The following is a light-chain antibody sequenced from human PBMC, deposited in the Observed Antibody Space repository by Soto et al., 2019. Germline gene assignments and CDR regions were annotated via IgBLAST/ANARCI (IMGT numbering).Light chain of an antibody. CDR3: QQYSSWYT. V-gene: IGKV3-11*01. Sequence: PGERATLSCRATENLRTFLAWYQQKAGQAPRLLIYDASNRATGIPDRFSGSGSGTDFTLTISSLQSEDLAVYYCQQYSSWYTFGQGTKLEIK. J-gene: IGKJ2*01. CDR1: ENLRTF. CDR2: DAS.